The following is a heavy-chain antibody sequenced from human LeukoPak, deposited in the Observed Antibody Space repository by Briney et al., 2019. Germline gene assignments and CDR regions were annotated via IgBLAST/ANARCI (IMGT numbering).Heavy chain of an antibody. CDR3: VKDLYYDILTGYSRGAFDI. D-gene: IGHD3-9*01. V-gene: IGHV3-64D*06. J-gene: IGHJ3*02. CDR1: GFXFSSYA. CDR2: ICSNGGST. Sequence: GGSLRLSCSASGFXFSSYAMHWVRQAPGKGLEYVSTICSNGGSTYYADSVKGRFTISRDNSKNTLYLQMSSLRAEDTAVYYCVKDLYYDILTGYSRGAFDIWGQGTMVTVSS.